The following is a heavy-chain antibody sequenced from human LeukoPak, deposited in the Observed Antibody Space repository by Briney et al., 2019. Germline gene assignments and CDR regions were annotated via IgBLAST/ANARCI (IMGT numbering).Heavy chain of an antibody. CDR1: GFTFSTYW. CDR2: IKQDGSEK. CDR3: ASDYSSDCSSISCYPY. V-gene: IGHV3-7*01. J-gene: IGHJ4*02. D-gene: IGHD2-2*01. Sequence: GGSLRLSSAASGFTFSTYWMRWVRQAPGKGLEWVANIKQDGSEKYYVDSVKGRFTISRDKAKNSLYLQMNSLRAEDTAVYYCASDYSSDCSSISCYPYWGQGTLVTVSS.